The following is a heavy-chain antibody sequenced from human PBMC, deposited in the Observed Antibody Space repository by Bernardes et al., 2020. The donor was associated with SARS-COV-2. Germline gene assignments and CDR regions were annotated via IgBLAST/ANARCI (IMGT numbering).Heavy chain of an antibody. CDR3: ARGGAPPQWWLVLGGTSHPGFDY. V-gene: IGHV3-33*01. D-gene: IGHD6-19*01. Sequence: GGSLRLSCAASGFTFSSYGMHWVRQAPGKGLEWVAVIWYDGSNKYYADSVKGRFTISRDNSKNTLYLQMNSLRAEDTAVYYCARGGAPPQWWLVLGGTSHPGFDYWGQGTLVTVSS. CDR2: IWYDGSNK. J-gene: IGHJ4*02. CDR1: GFTFSSYG.